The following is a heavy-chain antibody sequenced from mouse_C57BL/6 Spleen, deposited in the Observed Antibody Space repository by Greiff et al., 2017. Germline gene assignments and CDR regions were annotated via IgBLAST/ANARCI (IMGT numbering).Heavy chain of an antibody. Sequence: QVQLQQSGAELVKPGASVKISCKASGYAFSSYWMNWVKQRPGKGLEWIGQIYPGDGDTNYNGKFKGKATLTADKSSSTAYMQLSSLTSEDSAVYFCASRGYDYRAWFAYWGQGTLVTVSA. CDR1: GYAFSSYW. D-gene: IGHD2-4*01. CDR3: ASRGYDYRAWFAY. CDR2: IYPGDGDT. V-gene: IGHV1-80*01. J-gene: IGHJ3*01.